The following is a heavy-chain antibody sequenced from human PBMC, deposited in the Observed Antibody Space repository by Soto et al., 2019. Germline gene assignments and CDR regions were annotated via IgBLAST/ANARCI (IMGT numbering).Heavy chain of an antibody. D-gene: IGHD3-3*01. CDR3: ARGFLEWSYFDY. Sequence: SETLSLTCTVSGGSITNSYWSWIRQPPGQGLEWIGYVYYTGSTNYNPSLKSRVTISVDTSKNQFSLKLSSVTAADTAVYYCARGFLEWSYFDYWGQGALVTVSS. J-gene: IGHJ4*02. CDR2: VYYTGST. V-gene: IGHV4-59*12. CDR1: GGSITNSY.